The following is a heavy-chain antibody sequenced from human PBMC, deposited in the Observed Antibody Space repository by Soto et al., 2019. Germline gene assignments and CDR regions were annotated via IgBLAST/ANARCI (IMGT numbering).Heavy chain of an antibody. Sequence: EVQLVESGGGLVQPGGSLRRSCAASEFTFNNYLMHWVRQVPGKGLEWVSRINTDGSTTNYADSVMGRFTISRDNADNTMDLQMNSLRAEDTAVYYCARGISRKYGLDVWGQVATVTVSS. J-gene: IGHJ6*02. CDR2: INTDGSTT. CDR1: EFTFNNYL. D-gene: IGHD3-3*01. CDR3: ARGISRKYGLDV. V-gene: IGHV3-74*01.